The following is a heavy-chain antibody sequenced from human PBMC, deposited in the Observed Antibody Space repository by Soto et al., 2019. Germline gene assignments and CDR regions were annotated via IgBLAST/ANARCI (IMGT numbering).Heavy chain of an antibody. Sequence: GGSLRLSCAASGFTFTSYAMTWVRQGPGKGLEWVSSIGTRTGDMLYADSEKGRFTISRDNSRNTLYLQMNSLRTEDTAIYYCAKRSPSGTYYFDYWGQGTLVTVSS. CDR2: IGTRTGDM. CDR1: GFTFTSYA. D-gene: IGHD1-26*01. J-gene: IGHJ4*02. CDR3: AKRSPSGTYYFDY. V-gene: IGHV3-23*01.